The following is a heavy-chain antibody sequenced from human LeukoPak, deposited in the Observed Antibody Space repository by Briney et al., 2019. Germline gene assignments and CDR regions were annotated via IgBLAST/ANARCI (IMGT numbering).Heavy chain of an antibody. CDR2: ISAYNGNT. CDR3: ARDGTTIYYYYMDV. J-gene: IGHJ6*03. CDR1: GYTFTSYG. V-gene: IGHV1-18*01. D-gene: IGHD1-1*01. Sequence: ASVKVSCKASGYTFTSYGISWVRQAPGQGLEWMGWISAYNGNTNYAQKLQGRVTMTTDTSTSTAYMELRSLRPDDTAVYYCARDGTTIYYYYMDVWGKGTTVTVSS.